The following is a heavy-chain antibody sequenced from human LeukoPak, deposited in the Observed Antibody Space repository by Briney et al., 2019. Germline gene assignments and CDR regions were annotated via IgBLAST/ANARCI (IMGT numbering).Heavy chain of an antibody. D-gene: IGHD4-17*01. Sequence: PGGSLRLSCAASGFTFSSYAMHWVRQAPGKGLEYVSAISSNGGSTYYANSVKGRFTISRDNSKNTLYLQMGSLRAEDMAVYYCASSSVHRRSFDYWGQGTLVTVFS. V-gene: IGHV3-64*01. CDR3: ASSSVHRRSFDY. J-gene: IGHJ4*02. CDR1: GFTFSSYA. CDR2: ISSNGGST.